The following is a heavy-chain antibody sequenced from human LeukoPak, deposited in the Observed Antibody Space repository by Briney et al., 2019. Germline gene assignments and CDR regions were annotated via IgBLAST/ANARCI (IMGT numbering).Heavy chain of an antibody. CDR1: GFTFSNYG. D-gene: IGHD5-18*01. V-gene: IGHV3-30*18. CDR2: ISYDGSVK. Sequence: GGSLRLSCAASGFTFSNYGIHWVRQAPGKGLESVTAISYDGSVKYYADSVRGRLTISRDNSKNTLYLQMNSLRTEDTAVYYCAKVSSERQLWLPFDYWGQGTLVTVSS. J-gene: IGHJ4*02. CDR3: AKVSSERQLWLPFDY.